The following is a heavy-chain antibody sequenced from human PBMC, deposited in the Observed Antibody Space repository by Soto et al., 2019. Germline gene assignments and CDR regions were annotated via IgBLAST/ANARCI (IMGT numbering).Heavy chain of an antibody. J-gene: IGHJ6*01. V-gene: IGHV3-30*18. CDR2: ISQNGVNK. D-gene: IGHD5-12*01. CDR1: GFNFSNYG. CDR3: AKAADSYFYYAYSKDV. Sequence: QVQLVESGGGVVQPGMSLTLSCAVSGFNFSNYGSHWVRQAPGKGLEWVAVISQNGVNKYYGESVQGRFTLSRDNYQNRLNLQMNNLRPEDTDDYYCAKAADSYFYYAYSKDVWGQGKTVTVSS.